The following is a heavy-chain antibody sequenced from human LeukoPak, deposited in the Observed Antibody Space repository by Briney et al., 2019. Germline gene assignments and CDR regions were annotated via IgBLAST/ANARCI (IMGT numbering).Heavy chain of an antibody. CDR2: IYYSGST. V-gene: IGHV4-31*03. Sequence: SETLSLTCTVSGGSISSGGYYWSWIRQHPGKGLEWIGYIYYSGSTYYNPSLKSRVTISVDTSKNQFSLKLSSVTAADTAVYYCARVRSRGVIDFDYWGQGTLVTVSS. CDR3: ARVRSRGVIDFDY. CDR1: GGSISSGGYY. J-gene: IGHJ4*02. D-gene: IGHD3-10*01.